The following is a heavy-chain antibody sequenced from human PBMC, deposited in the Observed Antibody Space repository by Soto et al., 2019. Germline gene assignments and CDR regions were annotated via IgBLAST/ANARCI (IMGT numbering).Heavy chain of an antibody. D-gene: IGHD3-9*01. Sequence: QVQLVQSGAEVKKPGSSVKVSCRASGGTFSSYAISWVRQAPGHGLEWMGGIIPIFGTANYAQKFQGRVTITADESTSTAYMELSSLRSEATAVYYCAIGHRYFDWLLHYYGMAVWGQVTTVIVS. CDR1: GGTFSSYA. V-gene: IGHV1-69*01. CDR3: AIGHRYFDWLLHYYGMAV. CDR2: IIPIFGTA. J-gene: IGHJ6*02.